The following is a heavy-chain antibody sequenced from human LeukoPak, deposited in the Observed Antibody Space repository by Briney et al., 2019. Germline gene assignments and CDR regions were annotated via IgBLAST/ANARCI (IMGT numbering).Heavy chain of an antibody. D-gene: IGHD4-17*01. CDR3: AKVSTVPSNFDY. V-gene: IGHV3-23*01. CDR2: IDNSGFTT. Sequence: PGGSLRLSCAASGLSFSTYAMNWVRQAPGKGLEWVSAIDNSGFTTYYADSVRGRFTISRDNSKNTLYLQMNSLRAEDTAIYYCAKVSTVPSNFDYWGQGTLVTVSS. CDR1: GLSFSTYA. J-gene: IGHJ4*02.